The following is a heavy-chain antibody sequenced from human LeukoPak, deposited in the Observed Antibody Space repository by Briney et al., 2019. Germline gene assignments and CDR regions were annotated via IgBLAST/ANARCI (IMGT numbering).Heavy chain of an antibody. J-gene: IGHJ2*01. Sequence: PGGSLRLSCAASGFTFSNYWMSWVRQAPGKGLEWVANIKFDGSEKFYVDSVKGRFTISRDNAKNSLYLQMNSLRAEDTSVYYCARVARKGVFDLWGRGTLVTVSS. CDR3: ARVARKGVFDL. CDR2: IKFDGSEK. CDR1: GFTFSNYW. V-gene: IGHV3-7*04.